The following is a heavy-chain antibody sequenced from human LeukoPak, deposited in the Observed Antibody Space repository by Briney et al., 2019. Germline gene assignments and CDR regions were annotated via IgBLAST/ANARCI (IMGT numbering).Heavy chain of an antibody. CDR3: AKPYYYDGSGYYHPFDY. CDR2: IWYGGNNK. CDR1: GFIFSSYG. D-gene: IGHD3-22*01. V-gene: IGHV3-33*06. Sequence: GGSLRLSCAASGFIFSSYGMHWVRQAPGKGLEWVAVIWYGGNNKYYADSVKGRFTISRDNSKNTLYLQMNSLRAEDTAVYYCAKPYYYDGSGYYHPFDYWGQGTPVTVSS. J-gene: IGHJ4*02.